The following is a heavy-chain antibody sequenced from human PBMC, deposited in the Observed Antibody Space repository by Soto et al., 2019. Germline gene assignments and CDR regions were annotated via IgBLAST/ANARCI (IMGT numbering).Heavy chain of an antibody. CDR1: GGSISSSSYY. Sequence: PSETLSLTCTVSGGSISSSSYYWSWLRQPPGKGLEWIGSINYSGITYYNPSLKSRVTISVDTSKNQFSLKMSSVTAADTAVYYCARVLIVVVPSTAFDIWGQGTTVTVSS. D-gene: IGHD3-22*01. CDR2: INYSGIT. V-gene: IGHV4-39*01. CDR3: ARVLIVVVPSTAFDI. J-gene: IGHJ3*02.